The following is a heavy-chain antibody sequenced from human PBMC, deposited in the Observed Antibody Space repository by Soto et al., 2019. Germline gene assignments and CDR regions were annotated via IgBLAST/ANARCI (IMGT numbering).Heavy chain of an antibody. CDR3: ARSSVDTAMVTFFDY. CDR1: GGTFSSYA. V-gene: IGHV1-69*13. Sequence: VASVKVSCKASGGTFSSYAISWVRQAPGQGLEWMGGIIPIFGTANYAQKFQGRVTITADESTSTAYMELSSLRSEDTAVYYCARSSVDTAMVTFFDYWGQGTLVTVSS. D-gene: IGHD5-18*01. CDR2: IIPIFGTA. J-gene: IGHJ4*02.